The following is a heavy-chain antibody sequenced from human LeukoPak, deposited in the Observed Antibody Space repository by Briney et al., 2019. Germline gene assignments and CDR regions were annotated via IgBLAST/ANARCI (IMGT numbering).Heavy chain of an antibody. D-gene: IGHD4-23*01. CDR1: GYTFSSYD. Sequence: ASVKVSCKASGYTFSSYDINWVRQATGQGLEWMGWMNPNSGNTGYAQKFQGRVTITRNTSISTAYMELSSLRSEDTAVYYRARGEVYYGGLGSWGQGTLVTVSS. CDR2: MNPNSGNT. V-gene: IGHV1-8*03. CDR3: ARGEVYYGGLGS. J-gene: IGHJ5*02.